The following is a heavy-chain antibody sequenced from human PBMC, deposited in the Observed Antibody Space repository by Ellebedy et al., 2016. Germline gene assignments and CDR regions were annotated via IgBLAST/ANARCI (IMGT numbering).Heavy chain of an antibody. CDR2: ISGRGDET. CDR3: ATYGDYGRNYHYYDMDV. V-gene: IGHV3-23*01. CDR1: GFTFSTYA. J-gene: IGHJ6*02. Sequence: GGSLRLXXAASGFTFSTYAMSWVRQAPGKGLKWVSTISGRGDETFYADSVKGRLTISRDNSKNTLYLQMNNLRAEDTALYFCATYGDYGRNYHYYDMDVWGQGTTVAVSS. D-gene: IGHD4-17*01.